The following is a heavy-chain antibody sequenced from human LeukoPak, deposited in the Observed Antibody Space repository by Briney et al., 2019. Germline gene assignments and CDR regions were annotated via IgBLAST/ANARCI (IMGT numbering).Heavy chain of an antibody. V-gene: IGHV3-48*01. CDR2: ISSSSGTI. CDR1: GFTFSSYS. CDR3: ARDFWLTSEG. J-gene: IGHJ4*02. D-gene: IGHD3-3*01. Sequence: AGGSLRLSCAASGFTFSSYSMNWVRQAPGKGLEWVSYISSSSGTIYYADSVKGRFTISRDNAKNSLYLQMNSLRAEDTAVYSCARDFWLTSEGWGQGTLVTVSS.